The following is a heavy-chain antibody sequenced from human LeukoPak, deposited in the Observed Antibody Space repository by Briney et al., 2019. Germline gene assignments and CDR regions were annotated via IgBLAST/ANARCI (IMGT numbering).Heavy chain of an antibody. V-gene: IGHV1-8*01. J-gene: IGHJ4*02. D-gene: IGHD6-19*01. CDR1: GYTFTSYD. Sequence: ASVKVSCKASGYTFTSYDINWVRQATGQGLEWMGWVNPNSGNTGYAQKFQGRVTMTTDTSTSTAYMELRSLRSDDTAVYYCARKSGPSSGWYSFWGQGTLVTASS. CDR3: ARKSGPSSGWYSF. CDR2: VNPNSGNT.